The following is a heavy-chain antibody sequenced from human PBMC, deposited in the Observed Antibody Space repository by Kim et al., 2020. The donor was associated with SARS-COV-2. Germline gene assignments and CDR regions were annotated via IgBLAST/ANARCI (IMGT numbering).Heavy chain of an antibody. D-gene: IGHD1-1*01. V-gene: IGHV3-73*01. Sequence: SEKGRLTISREDSTNTAYLEMNGLKTEDTAVYYCTRSPATTLAFWDAFDIWGQGTMVTVSS. CDR3: TRSPATTLAFWDAFDI. J-gene: IGHJ3*02.